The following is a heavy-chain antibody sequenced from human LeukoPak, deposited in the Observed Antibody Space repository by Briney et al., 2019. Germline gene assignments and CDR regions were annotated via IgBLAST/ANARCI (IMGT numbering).Heavy chain of an antibody. CDR3: ARVSGDSSGYRPYYFDY. V-gene: IGHV4-39*01. CDR1: GGSISNSNYY. J-gene: IGHJ4*02. D-gene: IGHD3-22*01. CDR2: IYYSGST. Sequence: SETLSLTCTVSGGSISNSNYYWGWIRQPPGKGLEWIGSIYYSGSTSYNESLRSRVTISVDTSRNQFSLKLSSVTAADTAVYYCARVSGDSSGYRPYYFDYWGQGTLVTVSS.